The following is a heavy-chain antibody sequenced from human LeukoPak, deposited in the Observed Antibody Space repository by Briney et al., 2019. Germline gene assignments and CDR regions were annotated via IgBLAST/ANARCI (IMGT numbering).Heavy chain of an antibody. Sequence: GGSLRLSCAASGFTFSSYAMHWVRQAPGKGLEWVAVISYDGSSKYYADSVKGRFTISRDNSKNTLYLQMNSLRAEDTAVYYCARVRYFDYWGQGTLVTVSS. CDR2: ISYDGSSK. CDR1: GFTFSSYA. CDR3: ARVRYFDY. J-gene: IGHJ4*02. V-gene: IGHV3-30-3*01.